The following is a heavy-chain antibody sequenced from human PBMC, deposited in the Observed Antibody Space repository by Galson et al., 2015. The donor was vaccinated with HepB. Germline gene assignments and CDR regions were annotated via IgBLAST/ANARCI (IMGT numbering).Heavy chain of an antibody. D-gene: IGHD5-18*01. Sequence: SVKVSCKASGYTFTSYDINWVRQATGQGLEWMGWMNPNSGNTGYAQKFQGRVTMTRNTSISTAYMELSSLRSEDTAVYYCARGRIQLWGVSDYWGQGTLVTVSS. CDR3: ARGRIQLWGVSDY. CDR1: GYTFTSYD. V-gene: IGHV1-8*01. CDR2: MNPNSGNT. J-gene: IGHJ4*02.